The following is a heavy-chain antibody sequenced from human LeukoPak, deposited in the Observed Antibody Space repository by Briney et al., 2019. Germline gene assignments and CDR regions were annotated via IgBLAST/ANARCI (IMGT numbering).Heavy chain of an antibody. D-gene: IGHD5-12*01. CDR1: GGTFSSYA. Sequence: SVKVSCKASGGTFSSYAISWVRQAPGQGLEWMGGIIPIFGTADYAQKFQGRVTITADESTSTAYMELRSLRSDDTAVYYCARDLGVVATQQGYWGQGTLVTVSS. V-gene: IGHV1-69*13. J-gene: IGHJ4*02. CDR2: IIPIFGTA. CDR3: ARDLGVVATQQGY.